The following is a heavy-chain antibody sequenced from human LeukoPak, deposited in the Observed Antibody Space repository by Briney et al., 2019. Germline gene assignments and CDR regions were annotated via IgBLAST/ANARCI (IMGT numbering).Heavy chain of an antibody. D-gene: IGHD2-21*02. CDR3: AKDLRICAGDCRDAFDI. CDR1: GFSLSNFG. J-gene: IGHJ3*02. CDR2: LSGSGGST. V-gene: IGHV3-23*01. Sequence: GGSLRLSCAASGFSLSNFGMSWVRQAPGKGLEWVSGLSGSGGSTYYPDSVKGRFTISRDNSKNTLYLQMNSLRAEDTAVYYCAKDLRICAGDCRDAFDIWGQGTTVVVSP.